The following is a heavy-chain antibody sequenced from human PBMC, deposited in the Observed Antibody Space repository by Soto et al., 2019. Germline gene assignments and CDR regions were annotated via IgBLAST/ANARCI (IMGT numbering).Heavy chain of an antibody. J-gene: IGHJ4*02. V-gene: IGHV4-59*01. D-gene: IGHD5-12*01. CDR2: IYYSGST. CDR3: ARSYRRYSGYDMGFDY. Sequence: PSETLSLTCTVSGGSIISYYWSWILQPPGKGLEWIGYIYYSGSTNYNPSLKSRVTISVDTSKNQFSLKLSSVTAADTAVYYCARSYRRYSGYDMGFDYWGQGTLVTVS. CDR1: GGSIISYY.